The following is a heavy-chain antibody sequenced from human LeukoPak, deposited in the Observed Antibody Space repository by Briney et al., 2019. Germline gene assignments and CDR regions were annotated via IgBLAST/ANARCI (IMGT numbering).Heavy chain of an antibody. V-gene: IGHV4-34*01. J-gene: IGHJ6*03. CDR2: INHSGST. D-gene: IGHD3-22*01. CDR3: ARSSSNYYDSSGYYYPYYYYYYMDV. Sequence: SETLSLTCAVYGGSFSGYYWSWIRQPPGKGLEWIGEINHSGSTNYNPSLKSRVTISVDTSKNQFSLKLSSVTAADTAVYYCARSSSNYYDSSGYYYPYYYYYYMDVWGKGTTVTVSS. CDR1: GGSFSGYY.